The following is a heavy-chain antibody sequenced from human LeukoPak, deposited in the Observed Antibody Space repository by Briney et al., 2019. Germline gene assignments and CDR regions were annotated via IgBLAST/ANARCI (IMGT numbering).Heavy chain of an antibody. CDR1: GFTVSSNY. Sequence: PGGSLRLSCAVSGFTVSSNYMSWVRQAPGKGLKWVSVIYSGGTTYYADSVKGRFSISRDNSKNTLYLQMNSLRAEDTAVYYCARAPNRAYYMDVWGKGTTVTVSS. J-gene: IGHJ6*03. D-gene: IGHD7-27*01. CDR2: IYSGGTT. V-gene: IGHV3-53*01. CDR3: ARAPNRAYYMDV.